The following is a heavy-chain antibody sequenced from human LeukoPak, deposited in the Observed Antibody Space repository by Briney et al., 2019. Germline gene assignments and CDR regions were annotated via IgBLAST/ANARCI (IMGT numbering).Heavy chain of an antibody. CDR1: GYTFTSYG. V-gene: IGHV1-18*01. CDR3: ARVHTGTRDFDY. D-gene: IGHD1-1*01. CDR2: ISAYNGNT. J-gene: IGHJ4*02. Sequence: ASVKVSCKASGYTFTSYGIGWVRQAPGQGLEWMGWISAYNGNTNYAQKLQGRVTMTTDTSTSTAYMELRSLRSDDTAVYYCARVHTGTRDFDYWGQGTLVTVSS.